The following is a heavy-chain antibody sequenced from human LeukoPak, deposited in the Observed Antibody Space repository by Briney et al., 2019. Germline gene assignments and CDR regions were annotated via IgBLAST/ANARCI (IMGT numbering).Heavy chain of an antibody. CDR3: TGRNFDY. CDR1: GFSFSNAW. CDR2: IKGETDGGTT. V-gene: IGHV3-15*01. Sequence: GGSLRLSCAASGFSFSNAWMNWVRQAPGKGLEWVGRIKGETDGGTTDYDAPVKGRFTISRDDSKYTLYLQMNSLKTEDTAVYYYTGRNFDYWGQGTLVTVSS. J-gene: IGHJ4*02.